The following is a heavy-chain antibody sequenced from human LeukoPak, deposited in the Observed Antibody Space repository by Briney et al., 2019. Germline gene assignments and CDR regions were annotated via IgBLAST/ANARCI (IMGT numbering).Heavy chain of an antibody. V-gene: IGHV3-23*01. Sequence: GGSLRLSCAVSGFTFSSYAMNWVRQAPGRGLEWVSAISGSGGSTYYADSVKGRFTISRDKSKNTLCLQMNSLRAEDTAVYYCARGGPAAGRFDYWGQGTLVTVSS. D-gene: IGHD6-13*01. CDR3: ARGGPAAGRFDY. J-gene: IGHJ4*02. CDR1: GFTFSSYA. CDR2: ISGSGGST.